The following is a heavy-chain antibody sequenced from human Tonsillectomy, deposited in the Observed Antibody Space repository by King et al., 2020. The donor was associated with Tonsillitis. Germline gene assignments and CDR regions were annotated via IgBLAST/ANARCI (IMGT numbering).Heavy chain of an antibody. V-gene: IGHV3-23*04. J-gene: IGHJ5*01. Sequence: EVQLVESGGALVQPGGSLRLSCAASGFRFSSDAMAWVRQAPGKALEWVSTISGSGGSTYYADSVKGRFTISRDNFKNTLYLQMNSLRAEDTALYYCANFISSSWFESWGQGTLVTVSS. CDR1: GFRFSSDA. CDR2: ISGSGGST. D-gene: IGHD2-2*01. CDR3: ANFISSSWFES.